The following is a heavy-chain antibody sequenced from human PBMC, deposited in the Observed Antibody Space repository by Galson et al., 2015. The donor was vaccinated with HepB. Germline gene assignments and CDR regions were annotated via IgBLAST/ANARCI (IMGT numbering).Heavy chain of an antibody. D-gene: IGHD4-17*01. CDR1: GFTFHNYW. J-gene: IGHJ1*01. Sequence: SLRLSCAASGFTFHNYWMNWVRHTPGKGLEWVASMKQDEGEKHYLDAVRGRFTISGDAATTSLLLQMNSLRAEDTAVYHCYDGHYSGRWGRGTQVTVSS. V-gene: IGHV3-7*01. CDR2: MKQDEGEK. CDR3: YDGHYSGR.